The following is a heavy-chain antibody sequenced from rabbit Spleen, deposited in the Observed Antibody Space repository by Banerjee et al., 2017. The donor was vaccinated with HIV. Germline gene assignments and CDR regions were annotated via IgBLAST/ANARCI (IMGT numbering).Heavy chain of an antibody. CDR1: GVSFISNYY. J-gene: IGHJ6*01. Sequence: QSLEESGGDLVKPGASLTLTCTASGVSFISNYYMCWVRQAPGKGLEWIACIDSGSSGFTYFASWAKGRFTISKTSSTTVTLQMTRLTAADTATYFCARDTSSSFSSYGMDLWGPGTLVTVS. V-gene: IGHV1S40*01. D-gene: IGHD1-1*01. CDR2: IDSGSSGFT. CDR3: ARDTSSSFSSYGMDL.